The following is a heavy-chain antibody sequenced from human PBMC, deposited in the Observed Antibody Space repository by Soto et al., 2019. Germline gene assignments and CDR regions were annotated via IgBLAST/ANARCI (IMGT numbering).Heavy chain of an antibody. D-gene: IGHD3-3*01. Sequence: QVQLVQSGAEVTKPGASVKVSCKASGYTFTSHDINWVRQATGQGLEWMGWMNPNSGNTGYAQKFQGRVIMTRNTSTTTAYMELSSMGSEDTAVYYCARATSITVFGVVSYFMDVWATGTTVTVS. CDR1: GYTFTSHD. CDR3: ARATSITVFGVVSYFMDV. J-gene: IGHJ6*03. V-gene: IGHV1-8*01. CDR2: MNPNSGNT.